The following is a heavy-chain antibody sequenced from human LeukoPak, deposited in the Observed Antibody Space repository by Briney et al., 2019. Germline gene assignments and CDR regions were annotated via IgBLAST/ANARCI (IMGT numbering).Heavy chain of an antibody. V-gene: IGHV4-4*07. Sequence: SETLSLTCTVSGGSISSYYWSWIRQPAGKGLEWIGRLYTSGSTNYNPSLKSQVTMSVDTSKNQFSLKLSSVTAADTAVYYCARGMRYQLLNWFDPWGQGTLVTVSS. D-gene: IGHD2-2*01. CDR1: GGSISSYY. CDR2: LYTSGST. CDR3: ARGMRYQLLNWFDP. J-gene: IGHJ5*02.